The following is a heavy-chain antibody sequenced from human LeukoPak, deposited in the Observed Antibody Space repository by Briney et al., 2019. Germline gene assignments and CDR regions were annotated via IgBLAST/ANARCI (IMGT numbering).Heavy chain of an antibody. CDR2: ISTYNGNT. Sequence: ASVKVSCKASGYTFTSYGISWVRQAPGQGLEWMGWISTYNGNTNYAQKLQGRVTMTTDTSTRTAYMELRSLRFDDTAVYYCARDRYYYDSNGYYYWFDPWGQGTLVTVFS. V-gene: IGHV1-18*01. J-gene: IGHJ5*02. CDR1: GYTFTSYG. CDR3: ARDRYYYDSNGYYYWFDP. D-gene: IGHD3-22*01.